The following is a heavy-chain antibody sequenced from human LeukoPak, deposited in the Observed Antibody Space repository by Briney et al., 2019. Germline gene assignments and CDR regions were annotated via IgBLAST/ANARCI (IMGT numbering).Heavy chain of an antibody. Sequence: PSETLSLTCTVSGGSISSYYWSWIRQPPGKGLEWIGYIYYSGSTNYNPSLKSRVTISVDTSKNQFSLKLSSVTAADTAVYYCARSLRIAAAGFDPWGQGTLVTVSS. D-gene: IGHD6-13*01. V-gene: IGHV4-59*12. CDR1: GGSISSYY. J-gene: IGHJ5*02. CDR3: ARSLRIAAAGFDP. CDR2: IYYSGST.